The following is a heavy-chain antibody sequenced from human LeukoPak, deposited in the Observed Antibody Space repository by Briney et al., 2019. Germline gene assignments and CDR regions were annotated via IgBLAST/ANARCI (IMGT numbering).Heavy chain of an antibody. Sequence: PGGSLRLSCAASGFTFSSYYMNWVRQAPGKGLELLSYINSGSSFTNYADSVKGRFTISRDNAKNSLYLQMNSLRAEDTAMYYCAREYGSGSYYLDYWGQGTLVTVSS. CDR3: AREYGSGSYYLDY. V-gene: IGHV3-21*05. CDR2: INSGSSFT. D-gene: IGHD3-10*01. CDR1: GFTFSSYY. J-gene: IGHJ4*02.